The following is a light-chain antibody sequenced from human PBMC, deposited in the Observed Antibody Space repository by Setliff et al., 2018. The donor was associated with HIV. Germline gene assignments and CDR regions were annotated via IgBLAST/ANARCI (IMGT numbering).Light chain of an antibody. V-gene: IGLV1-44*01. CDR3: ATWDDTLDGFAV. CDR1: TYNIGSNS. Sequence: SVLTQPPSASGTPGQRVTISCSGGTYNIGSNSVNWYQQFPGTAPKLLIYSNNRRPSGVPDRFSASKSGTSASLAISGLQSEDEADYYCATWDDTLDGFAVFGGGTKVTVL. J-gene: IGLJ2*01. CDR2: SNN.